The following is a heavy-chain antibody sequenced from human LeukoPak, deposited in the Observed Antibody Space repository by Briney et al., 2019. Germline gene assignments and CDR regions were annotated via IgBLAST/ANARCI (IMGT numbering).Heavy chain of an antibody. D-gene: IGHD3-3*01. CDR3: ARQGDYDFWSGHKDDAFDI. V-gene: IGHV3-20*04. CDR1: GFTFDDYG. CDR2: INWNGGST. J-gene: IGHJ3*02. Sequence: GGSLRLSCAASGFTFDDYGMSWVRHAPGKGLEWFSGINWNGGSTGYADSVKGRFTIYRDNAKNSLYLQMNSLRAEDTALYYCARQGDYDFWSGHKDDAFDIWGQGTMVTVSS.